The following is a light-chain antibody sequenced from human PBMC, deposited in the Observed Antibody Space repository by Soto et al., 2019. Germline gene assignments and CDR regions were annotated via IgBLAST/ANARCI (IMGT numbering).Light chain of an antibody. V-gene: IGKV3-15*01. Sequence: EIVMTQSPATLSVSPGERATLSCRASQSVSDNLAWYQQKPGQAPRLFIYGASARATGIPARFSGSGSGTEFTLTISSLQSEDFAVYYCQQYNNWHITFGQGTRLEIK. J-gene: IGKJ5*01. CDR1: QSVSDN. CDR2: GAS. CDR3: QQYNNWHIT.